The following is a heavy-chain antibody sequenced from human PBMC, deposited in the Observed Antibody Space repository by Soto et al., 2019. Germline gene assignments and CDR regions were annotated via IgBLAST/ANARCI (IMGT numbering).Heavy chain of an antibody. CDR2: ISWNSGSI. J-gene: IGHJ6*03. CDR1: GFTFDDYS. V-gene: IGHV3-9*01. CDR3: AKGGFPLTAGQMSYLDV. D-gene: IGHD6-25*01. Sequence: PGGSLRLSCAASGFTFDDYSMHWVRQAPGKGLEWVSGISWNSGSIDYADSVKGRFTISRDNAKNSLYLQMNSLRAEDTALYYCAKGGFPLTAGQMSYLDVWGKGTTVTVSS.